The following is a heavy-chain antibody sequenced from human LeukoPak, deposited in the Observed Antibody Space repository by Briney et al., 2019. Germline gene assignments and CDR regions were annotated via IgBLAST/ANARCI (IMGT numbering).Heavy chain of an antibody. CDR1: GYTFNGHY. CDR3: ARDRQYGSSWRQTSFDP. V-gene: IGHV1-2*02. Sequence: GASVKVSCKASGYTFNGHYINWVRQAPGQSLEWMGWINPNSGATKFAEKFQGRVTLTRDTSVNTAYMELNNLTSDDTAVYFCARDRQYGSSWRQTSFDPWGQGTPVPVSS. D-gene: IGHD6-13*01. CDR2: INPNSGAT. J-gene: IGHJ5*01.